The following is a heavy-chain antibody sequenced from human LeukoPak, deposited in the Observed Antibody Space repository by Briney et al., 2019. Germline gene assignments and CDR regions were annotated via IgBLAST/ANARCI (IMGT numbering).Heavy chain of an antibody. CDR1: GVSISGFY. V-gene: IGHV4-4*08. D-gene: IGHD4-17*01. CDR3: ARRRGNFGEGKFDY. J-gene: IGHJ4*02. Sequence: SETLSLTCSASGVSISGFYWNWIRQPPRKGPEWVGYIHSGGSTASNPSLRSQITFSIDTSKNQVSLRLTSVTATDTAVYYCARRRGNFGEGKFDYWGQGIPVTVST. CDR2: IHSGGST.